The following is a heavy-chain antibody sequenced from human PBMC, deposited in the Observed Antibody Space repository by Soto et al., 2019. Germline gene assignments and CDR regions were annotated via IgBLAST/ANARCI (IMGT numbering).Heavy chain of an antibody. D-gene: IGHD3-22*01. CDR3: ARESPYYESSGILKYWYLDL. Sequence: SETLSLTCSVSGGSVSDKTYYWSWIRQPPGKRLEWIGYVYYSGTTNYNPSLKSRVTISVDLSKNRFSLRLSSVTTADTALYYCARESPYYESSGILKYWYLDLWGRGTLVTVSS. CDR2: VYYSGTT. CDR1: GGSVSDKTYY. V-gene: IGHV4-61*01. J-gene: IGHJ2*01.